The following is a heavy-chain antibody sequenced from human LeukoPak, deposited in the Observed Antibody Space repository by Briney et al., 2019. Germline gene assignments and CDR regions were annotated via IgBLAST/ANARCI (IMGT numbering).Heavy chain of an antibody. CDR2: IIPTLDTP. V-gene: IGHV1-69*05. CDR1: AGTFSNYG. D-gene: IGHD5-18*01. CDR3: ASEVRFRGYSYGYGPDYSYYHMDV. J-gene: IGHJ6*03. Sequence: SVKVSCKASAGTFSNYGVSWVRQAPGQGLEWVGGIIPTLDTPNFAQKFKGRVTVTTDESSTTVYMDLSSLTSEDTAVYYCASEVRFRGYSYGYGPDYSYYHMDVWGKGTTVTVSS.